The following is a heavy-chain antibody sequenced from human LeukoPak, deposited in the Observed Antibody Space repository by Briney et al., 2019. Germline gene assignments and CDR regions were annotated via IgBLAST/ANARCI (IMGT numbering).Heavy chain of an antibody. V-gene: IGHV3-23*01. CDR3: AKGGPYDGAGYYLSYSDH. CDR2: ISGSGDMT. CDR1: RFTFITYA. Sequence: PGGSLRLSCAASRFTFITYAMSWVRQAPGKGLEWVSSISGSGDMTNSADSVMGRFTISRDNSRNTLYLQMDSLRAEDTALYYCAKGGPYDGAGYYLSYSDHWGPGTLVTVSS. J-gene: IGHJ4*02. D-gene: IGHD3-22*01.